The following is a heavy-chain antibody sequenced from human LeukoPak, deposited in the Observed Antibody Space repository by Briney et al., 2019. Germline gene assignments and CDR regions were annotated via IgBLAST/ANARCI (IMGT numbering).Heavy chain of an antibody. CDR1: GFTFSSYA. Sequence: GGSLRLSCAASGFTFSSYAMSWVRQAPGKGLEWVSDISGGGATTFYADSVKGRFTVSRDNSKNTLYLQLSSLRAEDTAVYYCAKSTGYSTTGRDFDSWGRGTLVTVSS. CDR2: ISGGGATT. CDR3: AKSTGYSTTGRDFDS. D-gene: IGHD6-13*01. V-gene: IGHV3-23*01. J-gene: IGHJ4*02.